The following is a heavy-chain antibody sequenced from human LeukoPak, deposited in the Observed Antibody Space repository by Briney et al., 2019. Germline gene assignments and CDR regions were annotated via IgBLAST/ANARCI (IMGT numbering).Heavy chain of an antibody. D-gene: IGHD1-26*01. CDR2: ISSSSSYI. CDR1: GFTFSSYA. Sequence: GGSLRLSCAASGFTFSSYAMRWVRQAPGKGLEWVSSISSSSSYIYYADSVKGRFTISRDNAKNSLYLQMNSLRAEDTAVYYCARDLHPTGGSYYGLFDYWGQGTLVTVSS. V-gene: IGHV3-21*01. J-gene: IGHJ4*02. CDR3: ARDLHPTGGSYYGLFDY.